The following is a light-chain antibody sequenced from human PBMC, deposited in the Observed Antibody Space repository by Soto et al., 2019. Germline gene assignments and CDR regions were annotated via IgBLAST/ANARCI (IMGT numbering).Light chain of an antibody. Sequence: EIVLTQSPGTLSLSPGERATLSCRASQSVSSSYLAWYQQKPGQAPRLLISGASTRATGIPARFSGSGSGTDFTLTISRLEPEDVAVYYCQKYGNSPWTFGQGTKVVIK. J-gene: IGKJ1*01. CDR3: QKYGNSPWT. CDR1: QSVSSSY. CDR2: GAS. V-gene: IGKV3-20*01.